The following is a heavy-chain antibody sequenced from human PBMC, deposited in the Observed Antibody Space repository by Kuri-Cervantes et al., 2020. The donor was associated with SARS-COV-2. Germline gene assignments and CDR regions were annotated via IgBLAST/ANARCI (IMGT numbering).Heavy chain of an antibody. CDR1: GYTFTSYG. D-gene: IGHD6-13*01. CDR3: TRARPSSSWYGGYWFDP. V-gene: IGHV1-18*01. Sequence: ASVKVSCKASGYTFTSYGISWVRQAPGQGLEWIGWISAYNGNTNYAQKLQGRVTMTTDTSTSTAYMELRSLRSDDTAVYYCTRARPSSSWYGGYWFDPWGQGTLVTVSS. J-gene: IGHJ5*02. CDR2: ISAYNGNT.